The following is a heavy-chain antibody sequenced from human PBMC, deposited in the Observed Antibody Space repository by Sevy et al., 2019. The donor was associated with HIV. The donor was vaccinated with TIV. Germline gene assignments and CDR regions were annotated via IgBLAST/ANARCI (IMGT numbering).Heavy chain of an antibody. CDR2: ISYDGSNK. CDR3: ARDTYDAFDI. V-gene: IGHV3-30-3*01. Sequence: GGSLRLSCAASGFTFSSYAMLWVRQAPGKGLEWVAVISYDGSNKYYAASVKGRFTISRDNSKNTLYLQMNSLRAEDTAVYYCARDTYDAFDIWGQWTMVTVSS. CDR1: GFTFSSYA. J-gene: IGHJ3*02.